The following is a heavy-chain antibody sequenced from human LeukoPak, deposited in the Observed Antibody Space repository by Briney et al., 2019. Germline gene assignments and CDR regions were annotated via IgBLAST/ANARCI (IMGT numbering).Heavy chain of an antibody. CDR3: ARTGYARGDY. V-gene: IGHV3-21*01. CDR2: ICSGDTYI. CDR1: GFTFSSYC. J-gene: IGHJ4*02. Sequence: PGGSLRLSCAASGFTFSSYCMNWVRQAPGKGLDWVATICSGDTYIYYADSVKGRFTISRDNAKSSLFLQMNSLRAEDTAMYYCARTGYARGDYWGQGTLVTASS. D-gene: IGHD3-10*02.